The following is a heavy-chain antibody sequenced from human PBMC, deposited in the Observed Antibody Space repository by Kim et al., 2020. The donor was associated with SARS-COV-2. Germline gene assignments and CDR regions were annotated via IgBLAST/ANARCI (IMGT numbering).Heavy chain of an antibody. J-gene: IGHJ3*02. V-gene: IGHV4-59*09. Sequence: NPSLKSRVTISVDTSKNQFSLKLSSVTAADTAVYYCARGPPYDSDYAFDIWGQGTMVTVSS. CDR3: ARGPPYDSDYAFDI. D-gene: IGHD3-22*01.